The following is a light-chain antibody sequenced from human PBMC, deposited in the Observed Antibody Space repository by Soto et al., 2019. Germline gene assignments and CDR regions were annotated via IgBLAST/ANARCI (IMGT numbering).Light chain of an antibody. V-gene: IGLV2-11*01. CDR1: TSDVGGYDY. J-gene: IGLJ1*01. Sequence: QSVLTQPRSVSGSPGQSVAISCTGTTSDVGGYDYVSWHQQHPGKAPELIIFDVSKRPSGVPDRFPGSKSGNTASLTISGLQAEDEADYFCCSYAGDFYVFGSGTKLTVL. CDR3: CSYAGDFYV. CDR2: DVS.